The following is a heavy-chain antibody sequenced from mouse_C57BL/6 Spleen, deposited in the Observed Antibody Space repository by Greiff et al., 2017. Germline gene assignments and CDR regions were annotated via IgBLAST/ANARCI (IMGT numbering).Heavy chain of an antibody. CDR3: ARPDYEGVWFAY. CDR1: GFSLTSYG. CDR2: IWSGGST. J-gene: IGHJ3*01. V-gene: IGHV2-2*01. Sequence: VQLQQSGPGLVQPSQSLSITCTVSGFSLTSYGVHWVRQSPGKGLEWLGVIWSGGSTDYNAAFITILRISKDNSKSQVFFKMNSLQADDTAIYCCARPDYEGVWFAYWGQGTLVTVSA. D-gene: IGHD2-4*01.